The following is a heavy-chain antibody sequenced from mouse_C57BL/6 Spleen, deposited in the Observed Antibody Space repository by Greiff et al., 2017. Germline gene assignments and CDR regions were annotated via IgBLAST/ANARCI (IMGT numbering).Heavy chain of an antibody. Sequence: QVQLQQPGAELVRPGSSVKLSCKASGYTFTSYWMDWVKQRPGQGLEWIGNIYPSDSETHYNQKFKDKATLTVDKSSSTAYMQLSSLTSEDSAVYYCAREDAYYRNVWLAYWGQGTLVTVSA. J-gene: IGHJ3*01. CDR3: AREDAYYRNVWLAY. D-gene: IGHD2-14*01. V-gene: IGHV1-61*01. CDR2: IYPSDSET. CDR1: GYTFTSYW.